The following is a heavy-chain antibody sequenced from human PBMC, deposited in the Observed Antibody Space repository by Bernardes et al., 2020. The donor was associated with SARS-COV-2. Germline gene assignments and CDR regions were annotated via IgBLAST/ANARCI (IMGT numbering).Heavy chain of an antibody. J-gene: IGHJ2*01. V-gene: IGHV4-4*02. CDR2: IYHSGST. Sequence: SETLSLTCAVSGGSISSSNWWSWVRQPPGKGLEWIGEIYHSGSTNYNPSLKSRVTIPVDKSKNQFSLKLSSVTAADTAVYYCARFYYYDSSGYPHYWFFDLWGRGTLVTVSS. CDR3: ARFYYYDSSGYPHYWFFDL. D-gene: IGHD3-22*01. CDR1: GGSISSSNW.